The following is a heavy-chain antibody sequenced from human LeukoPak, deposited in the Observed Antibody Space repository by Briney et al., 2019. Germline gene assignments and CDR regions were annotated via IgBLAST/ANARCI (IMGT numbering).Heavy chain of an antibody. Sequence: GGSLRPSCAASAFIFSDYPMHWVRQAPGKGLEWISYISSGSSTIYYADSVKGRFTISRDNAKNSLYLQMNSLRAEDTAVYYCARGSDLKYFQYWGQGTLVTVSS. V-gene: IGHV3-48*01. J-gene: IGHJ1*01. CDR3: ARGSDLKYFQY. CDR1: AFIFSDYP. CDR2: ISSGSSTI.